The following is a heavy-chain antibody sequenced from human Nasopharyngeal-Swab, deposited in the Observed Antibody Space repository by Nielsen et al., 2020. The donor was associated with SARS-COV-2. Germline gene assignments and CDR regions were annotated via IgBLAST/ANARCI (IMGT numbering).Heavy chain of an antibody. V-gene: IGHV3-64*04. Sequence: GESLKISCSASGFTFSSYAMHWVRQAPGKGLEYVSAISSNGGSTYYADSVKGRFTISRDNAKNTLYLQMNSLRAEDTAVYYCARPGAGKLDYWGQGTLVTVSS. CDR1: GFTFSSYA. J-gene: IGHJ4*02. D-gene: IGHD6-19*01. CDR2: ISSNGGST. CDR3: ARPGAGKLDY.